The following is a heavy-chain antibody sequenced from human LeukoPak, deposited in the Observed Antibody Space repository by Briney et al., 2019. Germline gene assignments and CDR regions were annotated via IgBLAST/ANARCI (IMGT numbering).Heavy chain of an antibody. CDR2: ISAYNGNT. CDR1: GYTFTSYG. Sequence: GASVKVSCKAPGYTFTSYGISWVRQAPGQGLEWMGWISAYNGNTNYAQKLQGRVTMTTDTSTSTAYMELRSLRSDDTAVYYCARVDDSSGYFRRYFDYWGQGTLVTVSS. V-gene: IGHV1-18*01. CDR3: ARVDDSSGYFRRYFDY. D-gene: IGHD3-22*01. J-gene: IGHJ4*02.